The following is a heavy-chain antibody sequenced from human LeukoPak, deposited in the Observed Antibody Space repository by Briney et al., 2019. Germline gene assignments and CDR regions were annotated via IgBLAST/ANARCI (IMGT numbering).Heavy chain of an antibody. CDR1: SSSISNYY. Sequence: SETLSLACTVSSSSISNYYWNWIRQPPGKGLEWIGYIYYSGGTNYNPSVKSRLTISVDTSKNQFSLKLTSVTAADTAVYYCAREPLGDYGGNSGFDYWGQGSLVTVSS. D-gene: IGHD4-23*01. CDR3: AREPLGDYGGNSGFDY. J-gene: IGHJ4*02. V-gene: IGHV4-59*01. CDR2: IYYSGGT.